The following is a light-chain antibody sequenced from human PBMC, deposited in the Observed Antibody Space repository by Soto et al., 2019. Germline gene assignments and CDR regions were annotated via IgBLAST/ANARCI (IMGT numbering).Light chain of an antibody. CDR1: QSVRSD. V-gene: IGKV3-11*01. CDR3: QQRTNWPPT. Sequence: EIVLTQSPATLSLSPGERGTLSCRASQSVRSDLVWYHQKPGQAPRVLIYSASNRATGIPARFSGSGSGTDFTLTISSLEPEDFPVYYCQQRTNWPPTFGGGTKVEMK. J-gene: IGKJ4*01. CDR2: SAS.